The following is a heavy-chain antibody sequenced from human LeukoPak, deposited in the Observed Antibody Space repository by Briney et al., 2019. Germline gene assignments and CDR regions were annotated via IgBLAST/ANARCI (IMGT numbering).Heavy chain of an antibody. CDR3: ARGHNSGWRNFDY. Sequence: KSSETLSLTCTVSGGSVSSYYWNWIRQPAGKGLEWIGHIYIMGATNYNPSVKSRVTMSVDTSKNQFSLKVSSVTAADTAVYYCARGHNSGWRNFDYWGQGTLVTVSS. J-gene: IGHJ4*02. D-gene: IGHD6-19*01. CDR1: GGSVSSYY. CDR2: IYIMGAT. V-gene: IGHV4-4*07.